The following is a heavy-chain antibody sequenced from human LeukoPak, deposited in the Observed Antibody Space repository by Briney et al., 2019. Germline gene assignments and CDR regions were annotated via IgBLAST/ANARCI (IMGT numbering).Heavy chain of an antibody. CDR3: ARDFGYCSSTSCYANDY. D-gene: IGHD2-2*01. V-gene: IGHV3-21*01. Sequence: PGGSLRLSCAASGFTFSSYSMNWVRQAPGKGLEWVPSISSSSSYIYYADSVKGRFTISRDNAKNSLYLQMNSLRAEDTAVYYCARDFGYCSSTSCYANDYWGQGTLVTVSS. CDR1: GFTFSSYS. CDR2: ISSSSSYI. J-gene: IGHJ4*02.